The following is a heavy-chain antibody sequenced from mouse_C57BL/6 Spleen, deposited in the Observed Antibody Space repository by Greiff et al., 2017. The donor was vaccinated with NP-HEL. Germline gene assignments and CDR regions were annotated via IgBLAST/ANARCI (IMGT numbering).Heavy chain of an antibody. V-gene: IGHV1-47*01. J-gene: IGHJ1*03. Sequence: QVQLKQSGAELVKPGASVKMSCKASGYTFTTYPIEWMKQNHGKSLEWIGNFHPYNDDTKYNEKFKGKATLTVEKSSSTVYLELSRLTSDDSAVYYCARGIYDGYSHGYFDVWGTGTTVTVSS. D-gene: IGHD2-3*01. CDR3: ARGIYDGYSHGYFDV. CDR1: GYTFTTYP. CDR2: FHPYNDDT.